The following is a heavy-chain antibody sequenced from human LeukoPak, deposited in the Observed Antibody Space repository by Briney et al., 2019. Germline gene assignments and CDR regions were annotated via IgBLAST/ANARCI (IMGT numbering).Heavy chain of an antibody. CDR2: IYYSGSA. Sequence: PSETLSLTCTVSGGSISSYYWSWIRQPPGKGLEWIGYIYYSGSANYNPSLKSRVTISVDTSKNQFSLKLSSVTAADTAVYYCARGGSGSYYKDWFDPWGQGTLVTVSS. D-gene: IGHD3-10*01. CDR3: ARGGSGSYYKDWFDP. J-gene: IGHJ5*02. CDR1: GGSISSYY. V-gene: IGHV4-59*01.